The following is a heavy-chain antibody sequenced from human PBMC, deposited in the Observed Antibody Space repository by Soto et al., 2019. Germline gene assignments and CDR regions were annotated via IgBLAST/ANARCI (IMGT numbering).Heavy chain of an antibody. D-gene: IGHD3-16*01. CDR2: IYYSGST. J-gene: IGHJ4*02. Sequence: SETLSLTCSVSGGSISTGGYYWSWIRQHPGKGLERIGYIYYSGSTYYNPSLKSRVTMSVDTTKNQFSLTLSSVTAADMAVSYCARGPRLGGDDYWGQGTLVTVSS. CDR3: ARGPRLGGDDY. V-gene: IGHV4-31*03. CDR1: GGSISTGGYY.